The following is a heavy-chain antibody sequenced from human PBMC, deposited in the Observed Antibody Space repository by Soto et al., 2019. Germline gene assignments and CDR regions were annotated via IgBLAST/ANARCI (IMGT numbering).Heavy chain of an antibody. D-gene: IGHD5-12*01. Sequence: QVQLVESGGGVVQPGRSRRPSCAASGLTFSSYAMHWARQAPGKGLEWVAVISYDGSNKYYADSVKGRFTISRDNSKNTLYLQMNSLRAEDTAVYYCARDLDGYNWLADYWGQGTLVTVSS. CDR3: ARDLDGYNWLADY. J-gene: IGHJ4*02. CDR2: ISYDGSNK. V-gene: IGHV3-30-3*01. CDR1: GLTFSSYA.